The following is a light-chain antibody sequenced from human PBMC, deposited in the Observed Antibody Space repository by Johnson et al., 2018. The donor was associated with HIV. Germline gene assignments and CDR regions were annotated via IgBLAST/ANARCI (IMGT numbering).Light chain of an antibody. CDR2: END. CDR1: SSNIGNAY. J-gene: IGLJ1*01. Sequence: QSLLTQPPSVSAAPGQKVTISCSGRSSNIGNAYVSWYQQLPGTAPKLLIYENDKRPSGIPDRFSGSKSGTSATLAITGLQTGDEADYYCGTWDNSLSAVFGTGTKVTVL. CDR3: GTWDNSLSAV. V-gene: IGLV1-51*02.